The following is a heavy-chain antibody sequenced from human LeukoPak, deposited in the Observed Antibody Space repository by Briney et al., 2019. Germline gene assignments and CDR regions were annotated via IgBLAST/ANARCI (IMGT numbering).Heavy chain of an antibody. Sequence: GSLRLSCAASGIIITSYWMSWVRQTPGKGLEWIGSIYYSGSTYYNPSLKSRVTISVDTSKNQFSLKLSSVTAADTAVYYCARRWMGAVGFDYWGQGTLVTVSS. J-gene: IGHJ4*02. D-gene: IGHD1-26*01. CDR3: ARRWMGAVGFDY. CDR2: IYYSGST. V-gene: IGHV4-39*07. CDR1: GIIITSYW.